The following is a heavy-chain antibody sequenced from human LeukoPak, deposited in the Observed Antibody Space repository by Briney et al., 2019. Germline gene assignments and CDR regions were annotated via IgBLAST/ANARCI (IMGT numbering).Heavy chain of an antibody. J-gene: IGHJ3*02. CDR1: GGSINSGGYS. CDR2: IYHSGPT. CDR3: AREASTSGAFDI. Sequence: SQTLSLTCAVSGGSINSGGYSWSWIRQPPGKGLEWIGNIYHSGPTYYNPSLKSRVTISVDRSKNQFSLQLTSVTAADTALYYCAREASTSGAFDIWAKGQWSPSLQ. V-gene: IGHV4-30-2*01. D-gene: IGHD2-15*01.